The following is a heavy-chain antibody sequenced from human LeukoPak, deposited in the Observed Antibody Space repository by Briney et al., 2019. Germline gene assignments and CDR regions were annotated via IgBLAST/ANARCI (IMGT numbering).Heavy chain of an antibody. CDR2: IYYSGST. CDR3: ARVSGYRECGMDV. D-gene: IGHD3-3*01. Sequence: SETLSLTCTVSGGSISSSGYYWGWIRQPPGKGLEWIGSIYYSGSTYYNPSLKSRVTISVDTSKNQFSLKLSSVTAADTAVYYCARVSGYRECGMDVWGQGTTVTVSS. V-gene: IGHV4-39*01. J-gene: IGHJ6*02. CDR1: GGSISSSGYY.